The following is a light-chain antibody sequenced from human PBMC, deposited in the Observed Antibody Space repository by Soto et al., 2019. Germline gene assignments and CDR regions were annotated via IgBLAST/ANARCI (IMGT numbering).Light chain of an antibody. Sequence: QSALTQPTSVSGSPGQSITISCTGSSSDIGTYNFVSWYQHYPGTAPKLVIYEGTRRPPEVSNRFSGSKSGSTASLSISGLQAEDEAEYFCGSFPTSRIWVFGGGTKLTVL. CDR2: EGT. CDR3: GSFPTSRIWV. J-gene: IGLJ3*02. CDR1: SSDIGTYNF. V-gene: IGLV2-23*01.